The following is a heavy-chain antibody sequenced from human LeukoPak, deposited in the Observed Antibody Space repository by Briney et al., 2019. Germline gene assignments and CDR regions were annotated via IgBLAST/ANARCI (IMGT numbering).Heavy chain of an antibody. CDR1: GGTFNSYA. CDR2: IIPVFGTA. V-gene: IGHV1-69*13. CDR3: AAGEAAAGLDY. J-gene: IGHJ4*02. Sequence: ASVKVSCKASGGTFNSYAISWVRQAPGQGLEWMGGIIPVFGTAIYAQKFQGRVTITADESTSTAYMELSSLRSEDTAVYYCAAGEAAAGLDYWGQGTLVTVSS. D-gene: IGHD6-13*01.